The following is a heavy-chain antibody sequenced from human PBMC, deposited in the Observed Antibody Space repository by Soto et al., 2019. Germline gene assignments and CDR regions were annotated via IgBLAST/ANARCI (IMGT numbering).Heavy chain of an antibody. Sequence: GGSLRLSCAASGFTFSSYSMNWVRQAPGKGLEWVSSISSSSSYIYYADSVKGRFTISRDNAKNSLYLQMNSLRAADTAVYYGARDSAKRGPFNYGARGTLVTVSP. V-gene: IGHV3-21*01. CDR1: GFTFSSYS. J-gene: IGHJ4*02. CDR3: ARDSAKRGPFNY. CDR2: ISSSSSYI.